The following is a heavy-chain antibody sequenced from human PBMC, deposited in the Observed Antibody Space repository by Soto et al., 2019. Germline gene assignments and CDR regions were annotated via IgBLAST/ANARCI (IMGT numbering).Heavy chain of an antibody. Sequence: QVQLVESGGGLVKPGGSLRLSCVTSGFIFSDYYMNWIRQAPGKGLEWLSYISTGSGKINYAESVKGRFTISRDNAKNSLYLHMNSLRVEDTAVYYCAREGSGNSREIESWGQGTLVTVSS. CDR1: GFIFSDYY. J-gene: IGHJ4*02. CDR2: ISTGSGKI. V-gene: IGHV3-11*06. CDR3: AREGSGNSREIES. D-gene: IGHD1-26*01.